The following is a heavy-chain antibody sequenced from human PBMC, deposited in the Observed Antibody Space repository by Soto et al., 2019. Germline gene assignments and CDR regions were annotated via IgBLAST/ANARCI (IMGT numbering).Heavy chain of an antibody. CDR3: PRMQGGGWQRFFDY. D-gene: IGHD5-12*01. CDR2: ITVGGAQK. CDR1: GFTFIDHD. J-gene: IGHJ4*02. V-gene: IGHV3-23*01. Sequence: EVKLLESGGALVQPGGSLRLSCEASGFTFIDHDMSWVRQAPGKGLEWVSSITVGGAQKDYGQSVKGRFTISRDNSNETWFGKREGVQFKHPAIYYRPRMQGGGWQRFFDYWGQGTVVTVSS.